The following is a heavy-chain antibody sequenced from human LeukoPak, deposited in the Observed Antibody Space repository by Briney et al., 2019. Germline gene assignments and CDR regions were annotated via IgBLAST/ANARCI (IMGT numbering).Heavy chain of an antibody. V-gene: IGHV3-73*01. CDR2: IRSTANGYAT. D-gene: IGHD3-10*01. CDR3: TGNYYGSGSYADFDY. CDR1: GFTFSGSA. J-gene: IGHJ4*02. Sequence: PGGSLRLSCAASGFTFSGSALLWVRQASGKGLEWVGRIRSTANGYATAYAASVKGRFTISRDDSKNTAYLQMDSLKTEDTAVYYCTGNYYGSGSYADFDYWGQGTLVTVSS.